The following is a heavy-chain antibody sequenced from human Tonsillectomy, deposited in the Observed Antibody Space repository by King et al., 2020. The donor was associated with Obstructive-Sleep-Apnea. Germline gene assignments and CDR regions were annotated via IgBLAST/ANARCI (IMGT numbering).Heavy chain of an antibody. Sequence: VQLVESGGGVVQPGRSLRLSCAASGFTFSSYAMHWVRQAPGKGLEWVAVISYDGSNKYYADSVKGRFTISRDNSKNTLYLQMNSLRAEDTAVYYCARDMGSPFYDILTGVLDYWGQGTLVTVSS. CDR3: ARDMGSPFYDILTGVLDY. V-gene: IGHV3-30*04. D-gene: IGHD3-9*01. J-gene: IGHJ4*02. CDR1: GFTFSSYA. CDR2: ISYDGSNK.